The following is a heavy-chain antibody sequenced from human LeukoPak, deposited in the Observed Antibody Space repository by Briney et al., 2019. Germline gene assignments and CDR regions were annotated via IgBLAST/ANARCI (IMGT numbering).Heavy chain of an antibody. D-gene: IGHD2-15*01. CDR2: INHSGST. V-gene: IGHV4-34*01. CDR3: AGAGYCSGGSCYSYYYYCMDV. Sequence: WETLSLTCAVYGGTFSGYYWSWIRQPPGKGLEWIGEINHSGSTNYNPSLKSRVTISVDTSKNQFSLKLSSVTAADTAVYYCAGAGYCSGGSCYSYYYYCMDVWGQGTTVTVSS. J-gene: IGHJ6*02. CDR1: GGTFSGYY.